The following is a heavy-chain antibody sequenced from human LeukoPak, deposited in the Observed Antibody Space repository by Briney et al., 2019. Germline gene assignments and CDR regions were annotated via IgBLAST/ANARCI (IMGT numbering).Heavy chain of an antibody. V-gene: IGHV3-33*01. D-gene: IGHD4-17*01. J-gene: IGHJ4*02. CDR1: GFTFSSYG. CDR2: IWYDGSNK. Sequence: GGSLRLSCAASGFTFSSYGMHWVLQAPGKGLEWVALIWYDGSNKYYADSVKGRFTISRDNSKNTPYLQMSSLRAEDTAVYYCARGYGEDFDYWGQGTLVTVSS. CDR3: ARGYGEDFDY.